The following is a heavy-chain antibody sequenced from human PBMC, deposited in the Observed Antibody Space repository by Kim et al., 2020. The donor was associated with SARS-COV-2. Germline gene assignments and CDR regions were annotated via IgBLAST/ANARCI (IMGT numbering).Heavy chain of an antibody. D-gene: IGHD2-2*01. CDR3: ARGSRVVPADYFDS. CDR2: ISAYNGNI. V-gene: IGHV1-18*01. CDR1: GYTFTSYG. Sequence: ASVKVSCKTSGYTFTSYGIGWVRQAPGQGPEWMGWISAYNGNINYAQKFVSRVTLTRDTSTSTAYMELRSLTSDDTAVYYCARGSRVVPADYFDSWGQGTLVTVSS. J-gene: IGHJ4*02.